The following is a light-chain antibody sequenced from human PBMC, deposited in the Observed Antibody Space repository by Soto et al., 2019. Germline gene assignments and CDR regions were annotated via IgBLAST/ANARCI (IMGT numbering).Light chain of an antibody. J-gene: IGKJ4*02. CDR1: MSISSY. Sequence: SRRMSISSYLAWYQQKPGKAPELLIYAASTLQSGVPSRFSGSGSGTDFTLTISCLQSEDFATYYCQQYYSFPLTCGVGTKLDIK. CDR3: QQYYSFPLT. V-gene: IGKV1D-8*01. CDR2: AAS.